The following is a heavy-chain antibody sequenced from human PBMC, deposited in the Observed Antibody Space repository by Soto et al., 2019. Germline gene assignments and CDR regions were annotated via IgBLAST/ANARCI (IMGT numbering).Heavy chain of an antibody. Sequence: SETLSLTCAVSGYSISSGYYWGWIRQPPGKGLEWIGSIYHSGSTYYNPSLKSRVTISVDTSKNQFSLKLSSVTAADTAVYYCASSAKLYCSSTRCYRAPDYWGPGTLVTVSS. D-gene: IGHD2-2*02. CDR3: ASSAKLYCSSTRCYRAPDY. J-gene: IGHJ4*02. V-gene: IGHV4-38-2*01. CDR1: GYSISSGYY. CDR2: IYHSGST.